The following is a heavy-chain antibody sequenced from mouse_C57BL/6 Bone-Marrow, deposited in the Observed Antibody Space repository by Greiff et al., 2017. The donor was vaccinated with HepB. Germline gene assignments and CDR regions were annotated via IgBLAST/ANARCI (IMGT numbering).Heavy chain of an antibody. CDR3: ARGGSYYSNYEGGMDY. CDR2: INPGSGGT. D-gene: IGHD2-5*01. CDR1: GYAFTNYL. Sequence: VQRVESGAELVRPWTSVKVSCKASGYAFTNYLIEWVKQRPGQGLEWIGVINPGSGGTNYNEKFKGKATLTADKSSSTAYMQLSSLTSEDSAVYFCARGGSYYSNYEGGMDYWGQGTSVTVSS. V-gene: IGHV1-54*01. J-gene: IGHJ4*01.